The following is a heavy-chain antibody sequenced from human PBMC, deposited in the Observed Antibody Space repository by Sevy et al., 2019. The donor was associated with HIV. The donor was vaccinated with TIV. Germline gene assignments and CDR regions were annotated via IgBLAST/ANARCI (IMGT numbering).Heavy chain of an antibody. V-gene: IGHV3-33*01. D-gene: IGHD3-22*01. CDR2: IWYDGSNK. Sequence: GGSLRLSFAASGFTFSSYGMHWVRQAPGKGLEWVAVIWYDGSNKYYADSVKGRFTISRDNSKNTLYLQMNSLRAEDTGVYYCARVVGGYYDSSGYYGDDAFDIWGQGTMVTVSS. CDR3: ARVVGGYYDSSGYYGDDAFDI. J-gene: IGHJ3*02. CDR1: GFTFSSYG.